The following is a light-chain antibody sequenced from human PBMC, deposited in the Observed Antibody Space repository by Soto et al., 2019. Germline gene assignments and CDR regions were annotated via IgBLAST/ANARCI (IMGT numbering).Light chain of an antibody. CDR3: QQYTNWPKT. V-gene: IGKV3-20*01. Sequence: ENVLTQSPGTLSLSPGERATLSCRASQSVTNSFFAWYQQKPGQPPRLLIHGVSSRATGIPDRFSGSGSGTDFTLTISSLQSEDFAVYYCQQYTNWPKTFGQGTKVEIK. J-gene: IGKJ1*01. CDR2: GVS. CDR1: QSVTNSF.